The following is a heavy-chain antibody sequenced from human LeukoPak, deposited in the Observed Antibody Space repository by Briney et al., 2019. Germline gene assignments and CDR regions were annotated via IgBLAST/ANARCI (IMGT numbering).Heavy chain of an antibody. CDR2: ISGSGGNT. CDR3: ARGDPHGY. J-gene: IGHJ4*02. V-gene: IGHV3-23*01. D-gene: IGHD3-16*01. Sequence: GGALRLSCAASGVTFKNYAMNWVRQAPGKGLEWVSAISGSGGNTYYADSVKGPFTISRDNSKNTLYLQMNSLRAEDTAVYYCARGDPHGYWGQGTLVTVSS. CDR1: GVTFKNYA.